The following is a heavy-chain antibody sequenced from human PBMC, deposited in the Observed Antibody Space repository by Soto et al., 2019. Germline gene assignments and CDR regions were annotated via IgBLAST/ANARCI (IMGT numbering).Heavy chain of an antibody. J-gene: IGHJ5*02. D-gene: IGHD3-3*01. V-gene: IGHV4-31*03. Sequence: QVQLQESGPGLVKPSQTLSLTCTVSGVSISSGDYYWSWIRQHPGKGLEWIGYIYYSGSTYYNLSLKSGVTISVDTSKNQFSLKVGSVAAADEAVYYCVRWWSGSRQGFDAWGQGTLVTVSS. CDR2: IYYSGST. CDR1: GVSISSGDYY. CDR3: VRWWSGSRQGFDA.